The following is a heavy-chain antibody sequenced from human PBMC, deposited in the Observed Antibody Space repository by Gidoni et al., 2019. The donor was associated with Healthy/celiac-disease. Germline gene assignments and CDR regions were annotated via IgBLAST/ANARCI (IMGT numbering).Heavy chain of an antibody. V-gene: IGHV4-31*03. Sequence: QVQLQESGPGLVKPSQTLSLTCTVSGGSISSGGYYWSWIRKHPGKGLEWIGYIYYSGSTYYNPSLKSRVTISVDTSKNQFSLKLSSVTAADTAVYYCAREDGGFWSGWRYGMDVWGQGTTVTVSS. D-gene: IGHD3-3*01. CDR3: AREDGGFWSGWRYGMDV. J-gene: IGHJ6*02. CDR2: IYYSGST. CDR1: GGSISSGGYY.